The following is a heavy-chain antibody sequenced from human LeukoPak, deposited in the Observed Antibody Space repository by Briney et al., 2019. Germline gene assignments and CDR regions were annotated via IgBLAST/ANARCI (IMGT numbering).Heavy chain of an antibody. D-gene: IGHD1-7*01. J-gene: IGHJ5*02. Sequence: GGSLRPSCAASGFTFRNYWMSWVRQAPGRGLDGVATIKQDGILKHYADSVKGRFTISRDNAENSLYLQVDSLRVDDTAVYYCARLGGETTRFDLWGQGALVTVSS. CDR3: ARLGGETTRFDL. CDR2: IKQDGILK. CDR1: GFTFRNYW. V-gene: IGHV3-7*01.